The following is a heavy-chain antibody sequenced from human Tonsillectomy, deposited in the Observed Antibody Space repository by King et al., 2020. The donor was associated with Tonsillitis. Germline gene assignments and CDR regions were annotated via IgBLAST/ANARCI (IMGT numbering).Heavy chain of an antibody. Sequence: VQLVESGGGVVQPGRSLRLSCAASGFTFSSYAMPWVRQAPGKGLEWVAVISYDGSIKYYADSVKGRFTISRDNSKNTLYLQMNSLRAEDTAVYYCAREGGGCQGDCGYYFYGMDVWGQGTTVTVSS. CDR2: ISYDGSIK. J-gene: IGHJ6*02. CDR1: GFTFSSYA. D-gene: IGHD2-21*02. CDR3: AREGGGCQGDCGYYFYGMDV. V-gene: IGHV3-30*04.